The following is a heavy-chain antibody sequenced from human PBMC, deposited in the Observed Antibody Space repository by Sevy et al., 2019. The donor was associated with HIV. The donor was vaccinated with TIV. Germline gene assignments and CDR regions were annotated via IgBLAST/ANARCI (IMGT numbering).Heavy chain of an antibody. CDR1: GFTLSNSG. CDR3: VRESPSDWYLDS. Sequence: GGSLRLSCEASGFTLSNSGMHWVRQAPGKGLEWVAAVLSDGNIKYYHDSVKGRFTIFRDNSKNTQYLQMNSLRAEDTALYYCVRESPSDWYLDSWGQGTLVTVSS. V-gene: IGHV3-33*01. D-gene: IGHD6-19*01. J-gene: IGHJ5*01. CDR2: VLSDGNIK.